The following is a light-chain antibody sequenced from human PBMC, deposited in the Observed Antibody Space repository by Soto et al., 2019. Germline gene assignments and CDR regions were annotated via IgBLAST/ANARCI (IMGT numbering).Light chain of an antibody. V-gene: IGKV3-20*01. CDR1: QSVSSSH. CDR2: DTS. Sequence: EVELTQYPGTLSLSPGETATLSLRSSQSVSSSHLAWYQQKRGQAPRLLIYDTSTRATGIPDRFSGSGSGTDFTLTISRLEPEDFAVYHCQQYGASPWTFGQGTKVDI. J-gene: IGKJ1*01. CDR3: QQYGASPWT.